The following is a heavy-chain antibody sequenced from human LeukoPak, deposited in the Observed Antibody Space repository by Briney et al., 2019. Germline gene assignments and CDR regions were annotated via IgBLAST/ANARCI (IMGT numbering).Heavy chain of an antibody. CDR3: ARTSGYFGWFDP. CDR1: GGSISSYY. J-gene: IGHJ5*02. Sequence: PSETLSLTCTVSGGSISSYYWSWIRQPPGKGLEWIGYIYYSGSTNYNPSLKSRVTISVDTSKNQFSLKLSSVTAADTAVYYCARTSGYFGWFDPWGQGTLVTVSS. CDR2: IYYSGST. V-gene: IGHV4-59*01. D-gene: IGHD3-9*01.